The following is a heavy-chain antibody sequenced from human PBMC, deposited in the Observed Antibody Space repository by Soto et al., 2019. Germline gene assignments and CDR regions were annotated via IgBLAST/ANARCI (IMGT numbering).Heavy chain of an antibody. V-gene: IGHV4-34*01. J-gene: IGHJ1*01. CDR3: ASEAYRMLVPAAPIKFQP. D-gene: IGHD2-15*01. CDR2: INHSGST. CDR1: GGSSSGYY. Sequence: SETLSLTCAVYGGSSSGYYWNWIRQPPGKGLEWIGEINHSGSTNYNPSLKSRVTISVDTSMNQFSLKLTSVTDADTAVYYCASEAYRMLVPAAPIKFQPGGQGTLVPVSS.